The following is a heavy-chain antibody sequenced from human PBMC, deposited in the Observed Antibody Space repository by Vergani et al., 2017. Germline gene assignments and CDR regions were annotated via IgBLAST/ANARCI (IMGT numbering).Heavy chain of an antibody. D-gene: IGHD5-18*01. CDR1: GFTFSSYG. V-gene: IGHV3-30*03. Sequence: QVQLVESGGGVVQPGRSLRLSCAASGFTFSSYGMHWVRQAPGKGLEWVAVISYDGSNKYYADSVKGRFTISRDNSKNTLYLQMNSLRAEDTAVYYCAGDPGYSSWGQGTLVTVSS. CDR2: ISYDGSNK. CDR3: AGDPGYSS. J-gene: IGHJ4*02.